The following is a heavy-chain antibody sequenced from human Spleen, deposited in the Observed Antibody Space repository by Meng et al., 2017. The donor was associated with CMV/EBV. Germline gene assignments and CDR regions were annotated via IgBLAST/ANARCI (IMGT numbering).Heavy chain of an antibody. V-gene: IGHV3-53*01. CDR1: GFTVSSNY. J-gene: IGHJ4*02. Sequence: GGSLRLSCAASGFTVSSNYMSWVRQAPGKGLEWVSVIYSGGSTYYADSVKGRFTISRDNSKNTLYLQMNSLRAEDTAVYYCARMGEMATIGVDYWGQGTLVTVSS. CDR3: ARMGEMATIGVDY. D-gene: IGHD5-24*01. CDR2: IYSGGST.